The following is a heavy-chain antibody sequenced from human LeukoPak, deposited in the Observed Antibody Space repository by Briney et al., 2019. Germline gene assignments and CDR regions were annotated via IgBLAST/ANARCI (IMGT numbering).Heavy chain of an antibody. CDR2: ISAYNGNT. CDR3: ARDLVPILTGYYILGL. V-gene: IGHV1-18*01. Sequence: ASVKVSCKASGYTFTSYGISWVRQAPGQGLDWMGWISAYNGNTNYAQKLQGRVTMTTDTSTSTAYMELRSLRSDDTAVYYCARDLVPILTGYYILGLRGQGTLVTVSS. D-gene: IGHD3-9*01. CDR1: GYTFTSYG. J-gene: IGHJ4*02.